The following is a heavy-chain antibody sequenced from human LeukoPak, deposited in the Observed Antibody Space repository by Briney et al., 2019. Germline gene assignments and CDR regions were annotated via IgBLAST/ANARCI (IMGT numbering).Heavy chain of an antibody. J-gene: IGHJ5*02. Sequence: GGSLRLSCAASGFILSDYNMNWVRQAPGKGLEWVAVICYDGSNKYYADSVKGRFTISRDNSKNTLYLQMNSLRAEDTAVYYCARAAGGGDAWGQGTLVTVSS. D-gene: IGHD4-23*01. V-gene: IGHV3-33*08. CDR2: ICYDGSNK. CDR3: ARAAGGGDA. CDR1: GFILSDYN.